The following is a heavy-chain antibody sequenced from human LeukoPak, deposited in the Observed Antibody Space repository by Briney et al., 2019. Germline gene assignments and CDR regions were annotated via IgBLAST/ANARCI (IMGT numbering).Heavy chain of an antibody. CDR2: IKQDGSEK. CDR3: ARERGSGSYHPFDP. J-gene: IGHJ5*02. D-gene: IGHD3-10*01. CDR1: GFTFSNYW. V-gene: IGHV3-7*01. Sequence: GGSLRLSCAASGFTFSNYWMSWVRQAPGKGLEWVANIKQDGSEKNYVDSVKGRFTISRDNAKNSLYLQMNSLRAEDTAVCYCARERGSGSYHPFDPWGQGTLVTVSS.